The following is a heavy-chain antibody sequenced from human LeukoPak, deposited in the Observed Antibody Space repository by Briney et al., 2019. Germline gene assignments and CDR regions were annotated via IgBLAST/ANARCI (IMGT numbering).Heavy chain of an antibody. J-gene: IGHJ6*02. D-gene: IGHD3-3*01. CDR2: ISSSGSTI. CDR3: AKIFGVGPSYYYYGMDV. Sequence: GGSLRLSCATSGFTFSDYYMSWIRQAPGKGLEWVSYISSSGSTIYYADSVKGRFTISRDNAKNSLYLQMNSLRAEDTAVYYCAKIFGVGPSYYYYGMDVWGQGTTVTVSS. CDR1: GFTFSDYY. V-gene: IGHV3-11*01.